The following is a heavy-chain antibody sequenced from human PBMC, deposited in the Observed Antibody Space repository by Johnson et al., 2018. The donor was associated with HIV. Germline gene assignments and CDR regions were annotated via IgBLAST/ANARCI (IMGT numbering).Heavy chain of an antibody. CDR2: IKSKTDGGTT. CDR1: GFTFSNAW. CDR3: AKDLPYDSRGVDAFDI. V-gene: IGHV3-15*01. D-gene: IGHD3-22*01. J-gene: IGHJ3*02. Sequence: EVQLVESGGGLVQPGGSLRLSCAASGFTFSNAWMSWVRQAPGKGLEWVGRIKSKTDGGTTDYAAPVKGRFTISRDDSKNTLYLQMNSLQTEDTGVYYCAKDLPYDSRGVDAFDIWGQGTMVTVSS.